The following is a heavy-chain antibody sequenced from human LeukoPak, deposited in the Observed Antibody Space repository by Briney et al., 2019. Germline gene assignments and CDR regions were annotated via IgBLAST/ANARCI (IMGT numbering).Heavy chain of an antibody. Sequence: GGSLRLSCAASGFTFSSYAMSWVRQAPGKGLEWVSAISGSGGSTYYADSVKGRFTISRDNSKNTLHLQMNSLRAEDTAVYYCAKRVYDYVWGSYQDAWGQGTLVTVSS. V-gene: IGHV3-23*01. CDR1: GFTFSSYA. CDR3: AKRVYDYVWGSYQDA. D-gene: IGHD3-16*01. CDR2: ISGSGGST. J-gene: IGHJ4*02.